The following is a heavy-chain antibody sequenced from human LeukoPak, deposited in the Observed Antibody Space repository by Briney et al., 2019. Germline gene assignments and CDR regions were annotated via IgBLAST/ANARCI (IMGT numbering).Heavy chain of an antibody. V-gene: IGHV4-59*08. J-gene: IGHJ4*02. CDR2: IYYSGST. Sequence: SETLSLTCTVSGGSISSYYWSWIRQPPGKGLEWIGYIYYSGSTNYNPSRKSRVTISVDTSRNQFSLKLSSVTAADTAVYYCARRSSGYFDYWGQGTLVTVSS. CDR3: ARRSSGYFDY. D-gene: IGHD3-10*01. CDR1: GGSISSYY.